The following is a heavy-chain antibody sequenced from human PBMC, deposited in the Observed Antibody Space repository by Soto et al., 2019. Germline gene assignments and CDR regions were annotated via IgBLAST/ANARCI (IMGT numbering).Heavy chain of an antibody. CDR3: ARGVGSGSYYNQYNWFDP. Sequence: AAVNVPSKASGYSFTSYAMQWVRQAPGQGLEWMGWISAYNGNTKYAQKFQGRVTMTTDTSTSTAYMELRSLRSDDTAVYYCARGVGSGSYYNQYNWFDPWGQGTLVTVSS. CDR2: ISAYNGNT. D-gene: IGHD3-10*01. CDR1: GYSFTSYA. J-gene: IGHJ5*02. V-gene: IGHV1-18*01.